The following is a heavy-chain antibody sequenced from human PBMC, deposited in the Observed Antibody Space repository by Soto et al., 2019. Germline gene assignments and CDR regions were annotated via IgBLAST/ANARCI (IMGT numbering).Heavy chain of an antibody. CDR2: FDREDGET. Sequence: ASVKVSCKVSGYFLTALSIHWVRQVPGKGLEWMGGFDREDGETIYAQKFQGRVTMTEDTSTDSAYMELSSLTSEDTAIYYCAHREGIVKSIVYFDSWGQGTLVTVYS. J-gene: IGHJ4*02. D-gene: IGHD1-26*01. V-gene: IGHV1-24*01. CDR1: GYFLTALS. CDR3: AHREGIVKSIVYFDS.